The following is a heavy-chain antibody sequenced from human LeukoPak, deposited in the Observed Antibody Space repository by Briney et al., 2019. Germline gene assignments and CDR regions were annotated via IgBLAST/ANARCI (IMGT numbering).Heavy chain of an antibody. CDR3: ANIFYDSKEEFDAFDI. J-gene: IGHJ3*02. CDR2: INHSGST. CDR1: GGSFSGYY. Sequence: SETLSLTCAVYGGSFSGYYWSWIRQPPGKGLEWIGEINHSGSTNYNPSLKSRVTISVDTSKNQFSLKLSSVTAADTAVYYCANIFYDSKEEFDAFDIWGQGTMVTVSS. D-gene: IGHD3-22*01. V-gene: IGHV4-34*01.